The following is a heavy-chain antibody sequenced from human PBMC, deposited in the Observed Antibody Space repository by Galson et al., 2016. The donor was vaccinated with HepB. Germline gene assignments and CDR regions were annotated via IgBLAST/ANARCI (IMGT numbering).Heavy chain of an antibody. V-gene: IGHV6-1*01. J-gene: IGHJ5*02. Sequence: CAISGDSVSRNSAAWFWIRQSPSRGLEWLGRTYFRSRWYKDYAVSVKSRMTITPDTSKNQFSLQLNSVTPEDTAVYYCARSQNIVVVVAATGFPDWFDPWGQGTLVTVSS. CDR2: TYFRSRWYK. CDR1: GDSVSRNSAA. D-gene: IGHD2-15*01. CDR3: ARSQNIVVVVAATGFPDWFDP.